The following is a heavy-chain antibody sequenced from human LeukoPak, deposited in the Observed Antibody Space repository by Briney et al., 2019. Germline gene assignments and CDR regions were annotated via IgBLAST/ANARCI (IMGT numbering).Heavy chain of an antibody. CDR1: GGSFSGYY. Sequence: KPSETLSLTCAVYGGSFSGYYWSWIRQPPGKGLEWIGEINHSGSTNYNPSLKSRVTISVDTSKNQFSLKLSSVTAADTAVYYCARAPARSYYGSGSSRYYYYYGMDVWGQGTTVTVSS. V-gene: IGHV4-34*01. J-gene: IGHJ6*02. CDR3: ARAPARSYYGSGSSRYYYYYGMDV. CDR2: INHSGST. D-gene: IGHD3-10*01.